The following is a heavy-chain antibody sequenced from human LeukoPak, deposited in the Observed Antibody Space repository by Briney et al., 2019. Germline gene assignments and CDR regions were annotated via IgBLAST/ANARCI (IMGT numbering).Heavy chain of an antibody. J-gene: IGHJ5*02. V-gene: IGHV1-18*01. CDR3: ARDECSSTSCYLYSIAAAVRFDP. CDR1: GYTFTSYG. Sequence: GSSVKVSCKASGYTFTSYGISWVRQAPGQGLEWMGWISAYNGNTKYAQKLQGRVTMTTDTSTSTAYMELRSLRSDDTAVYYCARDECSSTSCYLYSIAAAVRFDPWGQGTLVTVSS. D-gene: IGHD2-2*01. CDR2: ISAYNGNT.